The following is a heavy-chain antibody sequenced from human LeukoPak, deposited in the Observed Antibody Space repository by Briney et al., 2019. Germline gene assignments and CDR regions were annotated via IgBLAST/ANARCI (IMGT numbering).Heavy chain of an antibody. Sequence: SETLSLTCTVSGGSISSGGYYWSWIRQPPGKGLEWIGYIYHSGSTYYNPSLKSRVTISVDTSKNQFSLRLNSVTAADTAVYYCARHRYTYGWVDYWGQGTLVTVSS. D-gene: IGHD5-18*01. CDR2: IYHSGST. CDR1: GGSISSGGYY. CDR3: ARHRYTYGWVDY. J-gene: IGHJ4*02. V-gene: IGHV4-30-2*01.